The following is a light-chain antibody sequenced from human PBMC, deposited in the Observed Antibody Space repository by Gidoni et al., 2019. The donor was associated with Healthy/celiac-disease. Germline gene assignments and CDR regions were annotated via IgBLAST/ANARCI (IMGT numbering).Light chain of an antibody. CDR2: DAS. CDR1: QSVSSY. V-gene: IGKV3-11*01. J-gene: IGKJ4*01. Sequence: IVLKQSPATLSLSPGERATLSCRASQSVSSYLAWYQQKPGQAPSLLIYDASTSATVIPATFSGSGSGTDFTLTISSREPEDFAVYYCQQRSNWPLTFGGGTKVEIK. CDR3: QQRSNWPLT.